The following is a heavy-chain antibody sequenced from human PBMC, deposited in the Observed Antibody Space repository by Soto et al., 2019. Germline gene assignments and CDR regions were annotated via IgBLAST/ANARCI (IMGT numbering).Heavy chain of an antibody. CDR3: SRDRPQVAGFMEARN. CDR1: GYTFTSYG. J-gene: IGHJ1*01. CDR2: ISAYNGNP. V-gene: IGHV1-18*01. Sequence: QVQLVQSGAEVKKPGASVKVSCKASGYTFTSYGISWVRQAPGQGLEWMGWISAYNGNPNYAQKLQGRVTMTTDTSTSTAYMELRSLTSDAAAVYYCSRDRPQVAGFMEARNWGQGTLVTVSS. D-gene: IGHD3-3*01.